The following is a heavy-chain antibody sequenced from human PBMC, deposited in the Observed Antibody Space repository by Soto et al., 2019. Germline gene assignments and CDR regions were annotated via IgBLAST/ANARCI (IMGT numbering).Heavy chain of an antibody. V-gene: IGHV3-23*01. CDR2: VSGSGGST. CDR3: AEDDLAVAGTRDAFDI. CDR1: GFTFSSYA. D-gene: IGHD6-19*01. Sequence: EVQLLESGGGLVQPGGSLRLSCAASGFTFSSYAMSWVRQAPGKGLEWVSAVSGSGGSTYYADSVKGRFTISRDNYKNTQYQQKNSLRAEDTAVYYCAEDDLAVAGTRDAFDIWGQGTMVTACS. J-gene: IGHJ3*02.